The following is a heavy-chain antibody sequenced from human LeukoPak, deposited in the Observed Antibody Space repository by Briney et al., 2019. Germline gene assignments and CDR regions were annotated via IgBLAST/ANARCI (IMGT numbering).Heavy chain of an antibody. J-gene: IGHJ3*01. V-gene: IGHV3-48*01. CDR3: AKGELYYYDSSGYTP. CDR1: GFTFSSYS. CDR2: ISSSSSTI. D-gene: IGHD3-22*01. Sequence: GGSPRLSCAASGFTFSSYSMNWVRQAPGKGLEWVSDISSSSSTIYYADSVKGRFTISRDNSKNTLYLQMNSLRAEDTAVYYCAKGELYYYDSSGYTPWGQGTMVTVSS.